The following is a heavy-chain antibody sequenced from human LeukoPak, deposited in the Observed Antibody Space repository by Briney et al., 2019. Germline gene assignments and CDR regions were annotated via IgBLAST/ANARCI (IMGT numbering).Heavy chain of an antibody. J-gene: IGHJ5*02. CDR3: ARDEYRSRWLHP. V-gene: IGHV3-7*01. D-gene: IGHD5-24*01. CDR1: GFTFSSDL. CDR2: IKGDGSEK. Sequence: GGSLRLSCGASGFTFSSDLMSWVRLAPGKGLEWVANIKGDGSEKWYADSVKGRFTISRDNAQNSVHLQMNSLRAEDTAVYHCARDEYRSRWLHPWGQGTLVTVTS.